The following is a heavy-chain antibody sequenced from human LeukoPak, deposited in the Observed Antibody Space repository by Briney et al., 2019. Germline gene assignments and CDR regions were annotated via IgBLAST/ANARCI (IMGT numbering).Heavy chain of an antibody. J-gene: IGHJ4*02. D-gene: IGHD3-10*01. CDR1: GFTFSSYA. CDR2: ISGSGGST. Sequence: GGSLRLSCAASGFTFSSYAMSWVRQAPGKGLEWVSAISGSGGSTYYADSVKGRFTISRDNSKNTLYPQMNSLRAEDTAVYYCAKGTRVLLWFGELLGFDYWGQGTLVTVSS. CDR3: AKGTRVLLWFGELLGFDY. V-gene: IGHV3-23*01.